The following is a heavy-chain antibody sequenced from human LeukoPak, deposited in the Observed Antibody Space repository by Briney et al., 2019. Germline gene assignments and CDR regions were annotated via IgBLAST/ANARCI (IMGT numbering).Heavy chain of an antibody. CDR3: ARRPHTGYSGDWGPHDYYYGMNV. Sequence: SETLSLTCTVSGGSLSSGSYSWSWIRQPPGKGLEWIGYIYHSGGTNYNPSLKSRVTISVDTSKNQFSLKLSPVTAADTAVYYCARRPHTGYSGDWGPHDYYYGMNVWGQGTTVTVSS. D-gene: IGHD6-19*01. V-gene: IGHV4-61*01. CDR1: GGSLSSGSYS. J-gene: IGHJ6*02. CDR2: IYHSGGT.